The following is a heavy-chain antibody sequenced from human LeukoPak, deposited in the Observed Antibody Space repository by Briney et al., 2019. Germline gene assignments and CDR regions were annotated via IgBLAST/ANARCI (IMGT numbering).Heavy chain of an antibody. CDR1: GFTFRSHG. D-gene: IGHD4-17*01. CDR3: AKGATVTTSLDY. Sequence: PGGSLRLSCVASGFTFRSHGMHWVRQAPGKGLEWVAVISYDGSNKYYADSVKGRFTISRDNSKNTLYLQMNSLRAEDTAVYYCAKGATVTTSLDYWGQGTLVTVSS. CDR2: ISYDGSNK. V-gene: IGHV3-30*18. J-gene: IGHJ4*02.